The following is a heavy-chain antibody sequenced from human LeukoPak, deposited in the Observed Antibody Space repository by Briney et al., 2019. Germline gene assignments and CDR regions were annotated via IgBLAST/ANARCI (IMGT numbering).Heavy chain of an antibody. V-gene: IGHV2-5*02. D-gene: IGHD2/OR15-2a*01. J-gene: IGHJ4*02. CDR2: IYWDDDT. CDR3: AHHYRGNFYSTHYGSMDLDY. CDR1: GFSLSTSAVA. Sequence: SGPTLVKPAQTLTLTCTFSGFSLSTSAVAVAWVRQPPGKALEWLALIYWDDDTRYSPSLKNRLSITKDTSKNQVFLTVTNMDPVDTATYYCAHHYRGNFYSTHYGSMDLDYWGQGTLVTVSS.